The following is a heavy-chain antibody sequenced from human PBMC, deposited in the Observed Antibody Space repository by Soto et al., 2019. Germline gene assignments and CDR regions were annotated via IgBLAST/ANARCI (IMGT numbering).Heavy chain of an antibody. D-gene: IGHD3-3*01. J-gene: IGHJ6*02. Sequence: GGSLRLSCAASGFTFSSYSMNWVRQAPGKGLEWVSYISSSSTVYYADSVKGRFTISRDNAKNSLNLQMNSLRDEDTAVYYCARVGYVFWSGYYKGHYYGMDVWGQGTPVTXSS. CDR3: ARVGYVFWSGYYKGHYYGMDV. V-gene: IGHV3-48*02. CDR1: GFTFSSYS. CDR2: ISSSSTV.